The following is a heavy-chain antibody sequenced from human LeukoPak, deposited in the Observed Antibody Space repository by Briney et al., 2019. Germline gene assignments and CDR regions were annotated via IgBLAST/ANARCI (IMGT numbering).Heavy chain of an antibody. CDR3: ARGVVADDAFDI. CDR1: GFTFSSYA. D-gene: IGHD2-2*01. V-gene: IGHV3-30-3*01. J-gene: IGHJ3*02. CDR2: ISYDGSNK. Sequence: GGSLRLSCAASGFTFSSYAMHWVRQAPGKGLEWVAVISYDGSNKYYADSVKGRFTISRDNSKNTLYLQMNSLRAEDTAVYYCARGVVADDAFDIWGQGTMVTVSS.